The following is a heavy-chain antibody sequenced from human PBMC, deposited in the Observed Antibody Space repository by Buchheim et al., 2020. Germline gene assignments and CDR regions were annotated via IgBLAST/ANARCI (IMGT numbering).Heavy chain of an antibody. D-gene: IGHD1-1*01. Sequence: DSVKGRFTISRDNSKNTVSLQLNSLRAEDTAVYYCAKAPTIGTTGGWRPFAYWGQGTL. J-gene: IGHJ4*02. CDR3: AKAPTIGTTGGWRPFAY. V-gene: IGHV3-23*01.